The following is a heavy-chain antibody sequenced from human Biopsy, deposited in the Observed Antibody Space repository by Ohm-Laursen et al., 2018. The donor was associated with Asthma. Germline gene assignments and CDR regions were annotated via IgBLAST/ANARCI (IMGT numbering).Heavy chain of an antibody. CDR2: HDHEEGGA. CDR3: ASDFPKDYVRYNFQF. CDR1: GYSLTDLS. Sequence: ASVKVSCNISGYSLTDLSMHWVRQAPGQGLEWMGGHDHEEGGAVNARRFQGRVTMTEDTSTDTAYMELSSLSSDDTAVYYCASDFPKDYVRYNFQFWGQGTLVTVSS. V-gene: IGHV1-24*01. D-gene: IGHD4-17*01. J-gene: IGHJ4*02.